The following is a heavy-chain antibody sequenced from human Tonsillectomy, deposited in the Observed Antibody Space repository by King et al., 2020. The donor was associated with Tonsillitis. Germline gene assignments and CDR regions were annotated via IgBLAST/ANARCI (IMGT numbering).Heavy chain of an antibody. J-gene: IGHJ4*02. D-gene: IGHD3-10*01. V-gene: IGHV4-39*01. CDR2: ISYSGCN. Sequence: QLQESGPGLVKPSETLSLTCTVSCGSFSSSTYYWGWIRHPPGKGLEWIGRISYSGCNYFNPSLKSRVTISVDTSKNQFSLKLRSLTAAATAVYYCATHMLRGVIGYDYWGQGTLVTVSS. CDR3: ATHMLRGVIGYDY. CDR1: CGSFSSSTYY.